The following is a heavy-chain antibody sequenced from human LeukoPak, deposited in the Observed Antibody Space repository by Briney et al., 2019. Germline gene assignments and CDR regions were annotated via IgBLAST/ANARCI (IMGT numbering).Heavy chain of an antibody. D-gene: IGHD1-20*01. CDR1: GFTFSSYG. CDR3: ARGTKWNDAFDI. Sequence: GRSLRLSCAASGFTFSSYGMHWVRQAPGKGLEWVANIKQDGSEKYYVDSVKGRFTISRDNAKNSLYLQMNSLRAEDTAVYYCARGTKWNDAFDIWGQGTMVTVSS. V-gene: IGHV3-7*01. CDR2: IKQDGSEK. J-gene: IGHJ3*02.